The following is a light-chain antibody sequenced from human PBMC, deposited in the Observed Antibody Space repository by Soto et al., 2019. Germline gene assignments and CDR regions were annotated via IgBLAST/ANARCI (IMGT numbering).Light chain of an antibody. CDR1: SSDIGGYDF. Sequence: QSALTQPASVSGSPGQSITISCTGTSSDIGGYDFVSWYQQHPGKAPKLMIYDVSNRPSGVSDRFSGSKSGNTASLTISGLQAEDEADYYCSSYKSASTPYVIFGGGTKVTVL. V-gene: IGLV2-14*03. J-gene: IGLJ2*01. CDR3: SSYKSASTPYVI. CDR2: DVS.